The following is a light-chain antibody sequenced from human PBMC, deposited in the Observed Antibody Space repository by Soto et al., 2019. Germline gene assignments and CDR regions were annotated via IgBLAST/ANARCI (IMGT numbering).Light chain of an antibody. CDR3: NAQADNGKHV. CDR2: EVS. Sequence: QSALTQPPSASGSPGQSVTISCTGNSNDVGHSSFISWYQQHPGKGPKLIIYEVSKRPSGVTDRFSGSKSGNTASLSVSGLKDEDEADYFCNAQADNGKHVFGTGTKLTVL. CDR1: SNDVGHSSF. J-gene: IGLJ1*01. V-gene: IGLV2-8*01.